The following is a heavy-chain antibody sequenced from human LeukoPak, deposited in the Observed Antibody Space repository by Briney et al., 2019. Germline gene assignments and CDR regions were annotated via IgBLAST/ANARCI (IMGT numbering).Heavy chain of an antibody. CDR1: GVGFNDAG. J-gene: IGHJ4*02. CDR3: YTSNRRCDTYA. Sequence: PGGSLRLSCAASGVGFNDAGMNWVRQAPGKGLEWVGRIIRRSDGGTPAYAAPVQGRFTISRDESQNTLYLQLNSPKTPASAVYYRYTSNRRCDTYAWGQGILVTVSA. D-gene: IGHD4-11*01. V-gene: IGHV3-15*07. CDR2: IIRRSDGGTP.